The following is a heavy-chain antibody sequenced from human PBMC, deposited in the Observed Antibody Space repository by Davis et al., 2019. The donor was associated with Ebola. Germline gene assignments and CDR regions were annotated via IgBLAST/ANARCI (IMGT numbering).Heavy chain of an antibody. V-gene: IGHV4-39*07. D-gene: IGHD6-6*01. CDR3: ARLSGLFSSSSGALYFDL. CDR1: GGSISSGTYY. J-gene: IGHJ2*01. CDR2: LYYNGRT. Sequence: SETLSLTCSVSGGSISSGTYYWGWVRQPPGKGLEWIGSLYYNGRTYYSSSLKGRVTILLDTSKNQFSLKLRSVTAADTAVFFCARLSGLFSSSSGALYFDLWGRGTLVSVSS.